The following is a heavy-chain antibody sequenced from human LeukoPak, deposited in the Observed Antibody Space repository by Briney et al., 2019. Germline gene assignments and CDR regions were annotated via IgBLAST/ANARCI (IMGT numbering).Heavy chain of an antibody. CDR2: ISSSSSHI. J-gene: IGHJ5*02. D-gene: IGHD4-23*01. CDR3: AGDTNSLIDA. V-gene: IGHV3-11*06. Sequence: GGSLRLSCAASGFTFSDYYMSWIRQAPGKGLESVSSISSSSSHIFYANSLKSRFTISRDNTKSSLYLQMNSLITDDTAVYYFAGDTNSLIDARGQGTLVTVSA. CDR1: GFTFSDYY.